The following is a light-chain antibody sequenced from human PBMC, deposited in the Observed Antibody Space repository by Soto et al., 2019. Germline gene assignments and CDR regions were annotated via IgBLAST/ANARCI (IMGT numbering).Light chain of an antibody. CDR2: EVS. J-gene: IGLJ7*02. V-gene: IGLV2-14*01. CDR3: SSYTSSSTLV. CDR1: SSDVGGYKY. Sequence: QSVLTQPASVSGSPGQSITISCTGTSSDVGGYKYVSWYQQKSGKAPKLMIYEVSNRPSGVSNRFSGSKSGNTASLTISGLQAEDEAYYYCSSYTSSSTLVFGGGTQLTS.